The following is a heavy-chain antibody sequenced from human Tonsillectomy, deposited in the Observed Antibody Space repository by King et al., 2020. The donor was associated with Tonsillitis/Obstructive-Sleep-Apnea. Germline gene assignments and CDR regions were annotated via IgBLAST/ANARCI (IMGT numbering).Heavy chain of an antibody. Sequence: VQLQQWGAGLLKPSETLSLTCAVYGGSFSGYYWSWIRQPPGKGLEWIGEINHSGSTNYNPSLKSRVTISVDTSKNQFSLKLSSVTAADTAVYYCARGITIFGVVIIGGYWGQGTLVTVSS. D-gene: IGHD3-3*01. CDR2: INHSGST. J-gene: IGHJ4*02. V-gene: IGHV4-34*01. CDR1: GGSFSGYY. CDR3: ARGITIFGVVIIGGY.